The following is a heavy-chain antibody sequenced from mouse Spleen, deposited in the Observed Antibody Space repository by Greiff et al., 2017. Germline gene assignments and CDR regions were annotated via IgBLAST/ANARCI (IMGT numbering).Heavy chain of an antibody. CDR1: GYTFTDYY. CDR2: IYPGSGNT. D-gene: IGHD1-1*01. Sequence: SGPELVKPGASVKISCKASGYTFTDYYINWVKQKPGQGLEWIGWIYPGSGNTKYNEKFKGKATLTVDTSSSTAYMQLSSLTSEDTAVYFCAQGTTVWDGYFDVWGAGTTVTVSS. V-gene: IGHV1-84*02. CDR3: AQGTTVWDGYFDV. J-gene: IGHJ1*01.